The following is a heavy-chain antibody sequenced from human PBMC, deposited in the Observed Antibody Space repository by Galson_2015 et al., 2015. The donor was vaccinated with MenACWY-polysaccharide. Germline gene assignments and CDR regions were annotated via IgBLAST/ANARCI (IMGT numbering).Heavy chain of an antibody. CDR2: ISAYNGNS. CDR1: GYSFTTFG. D-gene: IGHD6-19*01. CDR3: TRDLGQVLGAGILSDF. Sequence: SVKVSCKASGYSFTTFGISWVRQAPGQGLEWMGWISAYNGNSHYAQDLQGRVTMTTETSTRTAYMELRSLTSDDTAVYYCTRDLGQVLGAGILSDFWGQGTPVTVSS. J-gene: IGHJ4*02. V-gene: IGHV1-18*01.